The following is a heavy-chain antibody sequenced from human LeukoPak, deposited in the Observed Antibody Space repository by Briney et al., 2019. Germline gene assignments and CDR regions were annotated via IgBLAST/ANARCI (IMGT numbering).Heavy chain of an antibody. CDR3: ARDAYNYGDSTYYFDY. Sequence: GRSLRLSCAASGFTFSSYGMHWVRQAPGKGLEWVAVIWYDGSNKYYADSVKGRFTISRDNSKNTLYLQMNSLRAEDTAVYYCARDAYNYGDSTYYFDYWGQGTLVTVSS. J-gene: IGHJ4*02. D-gene: IGHD4-17*01. V-gene: IGHV3-33*01. CDR1: GFTFSSYG. CDR2: IWYDGSNK.